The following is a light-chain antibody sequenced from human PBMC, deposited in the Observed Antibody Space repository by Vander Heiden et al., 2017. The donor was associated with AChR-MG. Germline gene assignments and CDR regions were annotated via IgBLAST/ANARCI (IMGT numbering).Light chain of an antibody. V-gene: IGLV1-40*01. J-gene: IGLJ2*01. Sequence: QSVLTQPPSVSAAPGQRVTISCTGSSSNIGAGYGVHWYQQLPGTAPKLLIYGNSNRPSGVPDRFSGSKSGTSASLAITGLQAEDEADYYCQSYDSSLSGYVVFGGGTKLTVL. CDR2: GNS. CDR3: QSYDSSLSGYVV. CDR1: SSNIGAGYG.